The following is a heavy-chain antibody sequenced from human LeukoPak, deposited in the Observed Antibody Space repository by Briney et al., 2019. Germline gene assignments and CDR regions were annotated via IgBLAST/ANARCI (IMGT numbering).Heavy chain of an antibody. J-gene: IGHJ4*02. Sequence: PGGSLRLSCTTSGFNFRAYWMGWVRQAPGKGLEWVAVISYDGSNKYYADSVKGRFTISRDNSKNTLYLQMNSLRAEDTAVYYCAREKLRAASAFDYWGQGTLVTVSS. D-gene: IGHD6-13*01. CDR3: AREKLRAASAFDY. CDR1: GFNFRAYW. V-gene: IGHV3-30*19. CDR2: ISYDGSNK.